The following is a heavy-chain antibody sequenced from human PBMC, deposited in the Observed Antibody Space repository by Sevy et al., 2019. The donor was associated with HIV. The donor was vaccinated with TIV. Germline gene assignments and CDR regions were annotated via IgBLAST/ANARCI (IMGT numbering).Heavy chain of an antibody. J-gene: IGHJ4*02. Sequence: GGSLRLSCAASGFTFSTYAMSWVRQAPGKGLEWVSAIRGSGSSTYYADSVKGRFTISRDNSKNTLYLQMNSLRAEDTAVYYCAKEAPGYNCDSSGSFDYWGQGTLVTVSS. CDR3: AKEAPGYNCDSSGSFDY. D-gene: IGHD3-22*01. V-gene: IGHV3-23*01. CDR2: IRGSGSST. CDR1: GFTFSTYA.